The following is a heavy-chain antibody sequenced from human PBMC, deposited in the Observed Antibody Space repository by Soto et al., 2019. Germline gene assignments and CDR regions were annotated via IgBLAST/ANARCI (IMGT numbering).Heavy chain of an antibody. CDR1: GGTFSSYA. CDR2: IIPIFGTA. J-gene: IGHJ6*02. Sequence: QVQLVQSGAEVKKPGSSVKVSCKASGGTFSSYAISWVRQAPGQGLEWMGGIIPIFGTANYAQKFQGRVTITADESTSTAYMELSSLRSEDTAVYYCARDPIGAARLYYYYDGMDVWCQGTTVTVSS. D-gene: IGHD6-13*01. V-gene: IGHV1-69*12. CDR3: ARDPIGAARLYYYYDGMDV.